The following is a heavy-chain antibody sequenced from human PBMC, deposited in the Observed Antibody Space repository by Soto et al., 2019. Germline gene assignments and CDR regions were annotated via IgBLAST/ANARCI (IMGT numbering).Heavy chain of an antibody. CDR2: IDPSDSQT. CDR1: GYSFAGYW. V-gene: IGHV5-10-1*01. Sequence: GESLKISCKGSGYSFAGYWITWVRQKPGKGLEWMGRIDPSDSQTYYSPSFRGHVTISVTKSISTVFLQWSSLRASDTAMYYCARQIYDSDTGPNFQYYFDSWGQGTPVTVS. D-gene: IGHD3-22*01. J-gene: IGHJ4*02. CDR3: ARQIYDSDTGPNFQYYFDS.